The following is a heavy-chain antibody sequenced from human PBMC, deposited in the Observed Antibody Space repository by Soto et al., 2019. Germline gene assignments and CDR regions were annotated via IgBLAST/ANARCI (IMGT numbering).Heavy chain of an antibody. V-gene: IGHV3-48*02. D-gene: IGHD6-13*01. CDR1: GSTLGTYS. J-gene: IGHJ6*02. CDR3: ARPYSNRWSIYYGMDV. Sequence: DVQLVESGGGLVQPGGSLRLSCAGSGSTLGTYSMNWVRQAPGKGLEWISYSSSSSSIIYYADAVKGRFTISRDNAKSSLYLQMNSLRDEDTAVDYCARPYSNRWSIYYGMDVWGQGTTVIVSS. CDR2: SSSSSSII.